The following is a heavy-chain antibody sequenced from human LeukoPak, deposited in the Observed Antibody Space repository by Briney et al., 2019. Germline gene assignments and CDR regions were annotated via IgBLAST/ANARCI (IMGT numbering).Heavy chain of an antibody. Sequence: GGSLRLSCAASGLTFSSYWMSWVRQAPGKGLEWVANINQGGSANYYVDSAKGRFTISRDNAKSSLYLQMNSLRAEDTAVYYCARVSCGGGTCYTYFDSWGRGTPVTVSS. CDR2: INQGGSAN. J-gene: IGHJ4*02. CDR3: ARVSCGGGTCYTYFDS. D-gene: IGHD2-15*01. V-gene: IGHV3-7*02. CDR1: GLTFSSYW.